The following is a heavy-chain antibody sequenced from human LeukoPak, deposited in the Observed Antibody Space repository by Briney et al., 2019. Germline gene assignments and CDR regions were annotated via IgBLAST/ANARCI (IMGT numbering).Heavy chain of an antibody. CDR2: IGKAGDT. D-gene: IGHD1-1*01. CDR1: GLTFSTFD. J-gene: IGHJ4*02. Sequence: GGSLRLSCAASGLTFSTFDMHWVRQATGKGLEWVSGIGKAGDTYYAGSVKGRFTISRENAKNSLYLQMNSLRVEDTAVYYCTRSVATGLGFSIYWGQGTLVTVSS. CDR3: TRSVATGLGFSIY. V-gene: IGHV3-13*04.